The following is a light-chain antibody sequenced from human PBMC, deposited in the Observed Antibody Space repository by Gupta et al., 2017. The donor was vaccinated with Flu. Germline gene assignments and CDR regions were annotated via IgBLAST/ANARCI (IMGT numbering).Light chain of an antibody. Sequence: GSPGHSITISCTGTSSDVGNSDYVSWYQQDPGKAPKLLIYDVSNRPSGVSSRFSGSKSGNTASLTISGLQAEDETDYYCSSYTSTTTFYVFGTGTKVTVL. CDR1: SSDVGNSDY. J-gene: IGLJ1*01. CDR3: SSYTSTTTFYV. CDR2: DVS. V-gene: IGLV2-14*04.